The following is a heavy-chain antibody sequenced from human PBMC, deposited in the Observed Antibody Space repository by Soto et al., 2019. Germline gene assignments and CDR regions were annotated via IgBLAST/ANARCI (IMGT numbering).Heavy chain of an antibody. V-gene: IGHV4-61*01. J-gene: IGHJ3*02. CDR3: ARVVGYCTNGVCYTGDAFDI. D-gene: IGHD2-8*01. Sequence: SETLSLTCAVSGGSVSCGSYYWSWIRQPPGKGLEWIGYIYYSGSTNYNPSLKSRVTISVDTSKNQFSLKLSSVTAADTAVYYCARVVGYCTNGVCYTGDAFDIWGQGTMVTV. CDR1: GGSVSCGSYY. CDR2: IYYSGST.